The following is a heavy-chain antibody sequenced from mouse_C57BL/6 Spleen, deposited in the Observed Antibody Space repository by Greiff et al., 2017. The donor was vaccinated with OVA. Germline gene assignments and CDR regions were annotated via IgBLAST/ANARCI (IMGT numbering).Heavy chain of an antibody. CDR1: GYTFTSYG. V-gene: IGHV1-81*01. CDR2: IYPRRGNT. J-gene: IGHJ4*01. D-gene: IGHD2-2*01. Sequence: QVQLQQSGAELARPGASVKLSCKASGYTFTSYGISWVKQRTGQGLEWIGEIYPRRGNTYYNEKFKGKATLTADKSSSPAYMELRSLTSEDSAVYFCARGGGYDDAMDYWGQGTSVTVSS. CDR3: ARGGGYDDAMDY.